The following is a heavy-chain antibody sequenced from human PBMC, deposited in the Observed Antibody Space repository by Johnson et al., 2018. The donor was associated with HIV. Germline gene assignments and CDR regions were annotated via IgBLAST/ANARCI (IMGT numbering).Heavy chain of an antibody. V-gene: IGHV3-7*05. D-gene: IGHD1-26*01. CDR3: AKGLGWELLTHDAFDI. CDR1: GFSFSSYW. CDR2: INRDGSEK. J-gene: IGHJ3*02. Sequence: EVQLVESGGGLVQPGGSLRLSCAASGFSFSSYWMSWVRQAPGKGLAWVANINRDGSEKYYVDSVKGRFTISRDNAKNSLYLQMNSLRAEDTALYYCAKGLGWELLTHDAFDIWGQGTMVTVSS.